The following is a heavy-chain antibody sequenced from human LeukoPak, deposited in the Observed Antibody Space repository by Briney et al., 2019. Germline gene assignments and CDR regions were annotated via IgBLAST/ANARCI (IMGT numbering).Heavy chain of an antibody. CDR1: GFTFSSYE. Sequence: GGSLRLFCAPSGFTFSSYEMNWVSQAPGKGLEWVSYITTSGRTIYYADSVKGRFTISRDNAKNSLYLQMNSLRAEDTAVYYCARGEDHDTNSFDYWGQGTLVTVSS. D-gene: IGHD3-9*01. CDR3: ARGEDHDTNSFDY. J-gene: IGHJ4*02. V-gene: IGHV3-48*03. CDR2: ITTSGRTI.